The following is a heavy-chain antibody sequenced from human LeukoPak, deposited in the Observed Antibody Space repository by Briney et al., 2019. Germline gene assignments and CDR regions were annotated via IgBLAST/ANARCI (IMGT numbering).Heavy chain of an antibody. CDR2: INSDGSST. J-gene: IGHJ6*03. V-gene: IGHV3-74*01. Sequence: GGSLRLSCAASGFTFSSYWMHWVRHAPGKGLVWVSRINSDGSSTIYADSVKGRFTISRDNAKNTLYLQINSLRAEDTAVYYCARAYSETYGLGYYYMDVWGKGTTVTISS. CDR1: GFTFSSYW. CDR3: ARAYSETYGLGYYYMDV. D-gene: IGHD1-26*01.